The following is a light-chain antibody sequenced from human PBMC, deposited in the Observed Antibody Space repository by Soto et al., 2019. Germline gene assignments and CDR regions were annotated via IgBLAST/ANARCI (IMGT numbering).Light chain of an antibody. Sequence: EIVLAQSPGTLSLSPGERATLSCRASQTVSGNHLAWYHQKPGQATRLLIHSASTRAPGITDRFSASGAGTDFTLTISRLEPEDSAVYYCQQYSASPRTFGPGTKVDI. V-gene: IGKV3-20*01. CDR1: QTVSGNH. CDR2: SAS. J-gene: IGKJ3*01. CDR3: QQYSASPRT.